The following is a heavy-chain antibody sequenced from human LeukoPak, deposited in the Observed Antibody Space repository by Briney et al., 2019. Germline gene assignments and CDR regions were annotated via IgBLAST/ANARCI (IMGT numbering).Heavy chain of an antibody. V-gene: IGHV3-23*01. CDR2: ISGSGGST. J-gene: IGHJ3*01. D-gene: IGHD1-26*01. Sequence: GGSLRLSCTPSGFTFGDYAVSWVRQAPGKGLEWVSAISGSGGSTYYADSVKGRFSISRDNSKNTLYLQMNSLRAEDTAVYYCAKGGVGYAFDLGGQGTMVTVSS. CDR3: AKGGVGYAFDL. CDR1: GFTFGDYA.